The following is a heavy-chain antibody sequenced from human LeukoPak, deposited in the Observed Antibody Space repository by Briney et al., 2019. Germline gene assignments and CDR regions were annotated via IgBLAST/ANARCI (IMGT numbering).Heavy chain of an antibody. CDR2: ISPGGGTT. J-gene: IGHJ4*02. V-gene: IGHV3-23*01. CDR3: ARDVATDYGVLTGYSYY. D-gene: IGHD3/OR15-3a*01. Sequence: GGSLRLSCAVSGFAFGSEAMSWVRQSPARGLEWVASISPGGGTTYYADYVKGRFTISRDNSKNSLFVQMNSLRAEDTAVYYCARDVATDYGVLTGYSYYWGQGTLVTVSS. CDR1: GFAFGSEA.